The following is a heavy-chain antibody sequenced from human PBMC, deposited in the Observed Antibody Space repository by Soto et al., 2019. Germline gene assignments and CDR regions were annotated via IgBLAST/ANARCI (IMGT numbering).Heavy chain of an antibody. CDR2: IYWDDDK. J-gene: IGHJ4*02. V-gene: IGHV2-5*02. Sequence: QITLKESGPTLVKPTQTLTLTCTFSGFSLSTSGVGVGWIRQPPGKALEWLALIYWDDDKRYSPSLKSRLTITKDTSKKQVVLTMTNMDPVDTATYYCAHRRADYYDSSGHPRKSWYFDYWGQGTLVTVSS. D-gene: IGHD3-22*01. CDR1: GFSLSTSGVG. CDR3: AHRRADYYDSSGHPRKSWYFDY.